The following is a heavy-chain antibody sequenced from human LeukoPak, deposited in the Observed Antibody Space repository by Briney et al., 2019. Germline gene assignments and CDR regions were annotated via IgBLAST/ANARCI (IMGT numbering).Heavy chain of an antibody. J-gene: IGHJ1*01. CDR2: ISGSGVTT. V-gene: IGHV3-23*01. CDR1: GFTFSSYA. D-gene: IGHD1-26*01. Sequence: GESLRLSCIASGFTFSSYARGWVRQAPGKGLDWVSAISGSGVTTHYAGSVQGRFSISRDNSKNTLYLQMNSLRVEDTALYYCVKKVVVGATSPYSDFQDWGQGTLVTVSS. CDR3: VKKVVVGATSPYSDFQD.